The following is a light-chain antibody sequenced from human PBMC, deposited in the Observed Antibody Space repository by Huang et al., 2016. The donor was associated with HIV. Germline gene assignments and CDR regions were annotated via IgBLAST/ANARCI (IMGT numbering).Light chain of an antibody. Sequence: EIVMTQSPDTLSVFPGERVTLSCRASESVSSSLAWYQQKSGQAPRLLIYDASTRATGITVRGRGRGAGREDISNINSLLSEDFAGDYCQQYNDWPPITFGQGTRLDMK. V-gene: IGKV3-15*01. CDR2: DAS. CDR1: ESVSSS. J-gene: IGKJ5*01. CDR3: QQYNDWPPIT.